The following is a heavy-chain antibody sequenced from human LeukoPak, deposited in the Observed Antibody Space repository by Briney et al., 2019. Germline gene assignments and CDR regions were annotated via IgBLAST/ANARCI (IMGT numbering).Heavy chain of an antibody. D-gene: IGHD3-22*01. V-gene: IGHV4-38-2*02. Sequence: SSETLSLTCTVSGYSISSGYYWGWLRPPPGKGLEWIGSIYHRGSTYYNPSLKSRVTISVDTSKNQFSLKLSSVTAADTAVYYCARGGWGDYYDSSGYPLDCWGQGTLVTVSP. CDR3: ARGGWGDYYDSSGYPLDC. J-gene: IGHJ4*02. CDR1: GYSISSGYY. CDR2: IYHRGST.